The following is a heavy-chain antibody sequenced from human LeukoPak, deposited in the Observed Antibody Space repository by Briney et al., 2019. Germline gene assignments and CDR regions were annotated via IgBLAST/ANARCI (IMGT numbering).Heavy chain of an antibody. CDR1: GFSFTKYW. J-gene: IGHJ4*02. CDR3: ARGGYSFDY. V-gene: IGHV3-7*01. CDR2: LHPDGSER. Sequence: GGSLRLSCVVSGFSFTKYWMTWVRQAPGKGLEWVARLHPDGSERNYVGSVEGRFTVFGDNAKSSLFLQMHSLRVEDTAVYYCARGGYSFDYLGQGTLVTVPS. D-gene: IGHD5-12*01.